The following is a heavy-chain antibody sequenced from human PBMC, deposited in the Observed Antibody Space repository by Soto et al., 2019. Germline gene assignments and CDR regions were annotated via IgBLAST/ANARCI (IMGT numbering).Heavy chain of an antibody. Sequence: ASVKVSCKASGGTFSSETLTWLRQAPGQGLEWMGGIIPLTDTANYAQKFQGRVTITADASTSTAYMELSSLRSEDTAVYYCATLVTYHITLFTRLGRYDPWGQGTLVTVSS. CDR1: GGTFSSET. CDR2: IIPLTDTA. V-gene: IGHV1-69*13. D-gene: IGHD3-16*01. J-gene: IGHJ5*02. CDR3: ATLVTYHITLFTRLGRYDP.